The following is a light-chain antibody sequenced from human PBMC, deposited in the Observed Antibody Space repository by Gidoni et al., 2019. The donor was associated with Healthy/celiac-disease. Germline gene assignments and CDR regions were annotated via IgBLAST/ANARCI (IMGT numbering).Light chain of an antibody. V-gene: IGLV2-23*01. CDR1: SSDVGSYNL. CDR2: EGS. J-gene: IGLJ2*01. Sequence: QSALTQPASVSGSPGQTHTISCTGTSSDVGSYNLVPWYQPHPGNAPKLMIYEGSKRPSGVSNRFSGSKSGNTASLTISGLQAEDEADDYCCSYAGSSTVVFGGGTKLTVL. CDR3: CSYAGSSTVV.